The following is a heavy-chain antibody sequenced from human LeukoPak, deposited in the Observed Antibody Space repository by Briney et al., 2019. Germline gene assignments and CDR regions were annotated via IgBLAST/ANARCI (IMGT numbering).Heavy chain of an antibody. V-gene: IGHV3-33*01. CDR3: AREYGSVLGDY. J-gene: IGHJ4*02. CDR1: GFTFSSNG. D-gene: IGHD3-10*01. CDR2: VWFDGSNK. Sequence: PGRSLRLSCAASGFTFSSNGMHWVRQAPGKGLEWVAVVWFDGSNKYYAGSVKGRFTISRDNSKNTLYLQMNSLRAEDTAVYYCAREYGSVLGDYWGQGTLVTVSS.